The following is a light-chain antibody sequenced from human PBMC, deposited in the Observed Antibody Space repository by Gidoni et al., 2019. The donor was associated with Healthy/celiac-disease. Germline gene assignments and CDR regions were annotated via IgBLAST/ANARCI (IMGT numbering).Light chain of an antibody. Sequence: DIQMTQSPSSLSASVGDRVTITCQASQDITNYLNWYQQKPGKAPKLLIYDASNLETGVPSRFSGSGSGTDFTFTISSLQPEVIATYYCQQSDNPPITFGQGTRLEIK. CDR3: QQSDNPPIT. V-gene: IGKV1-33*01. CDR2: DAS. J-gene: IGKJ5*01. CDR1: QDITNY.